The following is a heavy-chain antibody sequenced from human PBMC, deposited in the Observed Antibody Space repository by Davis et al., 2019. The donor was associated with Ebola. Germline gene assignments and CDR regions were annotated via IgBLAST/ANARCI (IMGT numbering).Heavy chain of an antibody. V-gene: IGHV1-69*13. J-gene: IGHJ6*02. Sequence: SVKVSCKASGGTFSSYAISWVRQAPGQGLEWMGGIIPIFGTANYAQKFQGRVTITADESTSTAYMELSSLRSEDTAVYYCAREPSSSSVNVNYYYNYGMDVWGQGTTVTVSS. CDR1: GGTFSSYA. CDR3: AREPSSSSVNVNYYYNYGMDV. D-gene: IGHD6-6*01. CDR2: IIPIFGTA.